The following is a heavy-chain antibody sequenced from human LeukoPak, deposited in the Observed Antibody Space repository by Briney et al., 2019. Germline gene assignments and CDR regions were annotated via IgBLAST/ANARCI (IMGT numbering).Heavy chain of an antibody. D-gene: IGHD6-19*01. CDR3: ARGLPLMSTVLIAVAGGFDY. J-gene: IGHJ4*02. CDR2: IWYDGSNK. V-gene: IGHV3-33*01. CDR1: GFTFSSYV. Sequence: GRSLRLSCAASGFTFSSYVMHWVRQAPGRGLEWVAVIWYDGSNKHYADSVRGRFTISRDNSKNTLYLQMNRLRAEDTAVYYCARGLPLMSTVLIAVAGGFDYWGQGTLVTVSS.